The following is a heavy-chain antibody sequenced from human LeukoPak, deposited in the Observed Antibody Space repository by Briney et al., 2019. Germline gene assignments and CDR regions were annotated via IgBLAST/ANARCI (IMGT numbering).Heavy chain of an antibody. V-gene: IGHV1-2*02. D-gene: IGHD3-3*01. CDR2: INPNSGGT. Sequence: GASVKVSCKASGYTFTGYYMHWVRQAPGQGLEWMGWINPNSGGTNCAQKFQGRVTMTRDTSISTAYMELSRLRSDDTAVYYCARDLLKYDFWSGQSGYYFDYWGQGTLVTVSS. CDR3: ARDLLKYDFWSGQSGYYFDY. CDR1: GYTFTGYY. J-gene: IGHJ4*02.